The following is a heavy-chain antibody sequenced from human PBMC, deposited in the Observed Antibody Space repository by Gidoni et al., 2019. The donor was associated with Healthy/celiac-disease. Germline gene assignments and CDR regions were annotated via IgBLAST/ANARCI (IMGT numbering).Heavy chain of an antibody. J-gene: IGHJ3*02. D-gene: IGHD2-15*01. CDR1: GFTFSNAW. Sequence: EVQLVESGGGLVKPGGSLRLSCAASGFTFSNAWMSWVRQAPGKGLEWVGRIKSKTDGGTTDYAAPVKGRFTISRDDSKNTLYLQMNSLKTEDTAVYYCTTDPPVRDIVVVVAATYAFDIWGQGTMVTVSS. CDR2: IKSKTDGGTT. V-gene: IGHV3-15*01. CDR3: TTDPPVRDIVVVVAATYAFDI.